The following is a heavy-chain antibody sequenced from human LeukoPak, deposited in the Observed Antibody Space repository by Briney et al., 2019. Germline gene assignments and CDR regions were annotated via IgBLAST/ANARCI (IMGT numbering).Heavy chain of an antibody. CDR2: FDPEDGEI. V-gene: IGHV1-24*01. J-gene: IGHJ4*02. Sequence: ASVKVSCKVSGYTLTDLSIHSVRQAPGKGLEWMGGFDPEDGEIIYAQKFQGRVTMPEDTSTDTAYVQLSSLRSEDTGVYYCTTVDCGGGSCSVGYFDYWGQGTLVTVSS. CDR1: GYTLTDLS. D-gene: IGHD2-15*01. CDR3: TTVDCGGGSCSVGYFDY.